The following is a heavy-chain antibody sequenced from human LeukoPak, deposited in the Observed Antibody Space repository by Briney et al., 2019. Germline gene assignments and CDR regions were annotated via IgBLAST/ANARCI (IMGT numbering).Heavy chain of an antibody. Sequence: ASVKVSCKASGYTFSSYDLYWVRQATGQGLEWMGWMNPNSGNTGYAQKFQGRVTMTRNTSISTAYMELSSLRSEDTAVYYCARGYHGIVGATPDYWGQGTLVTVSS. D-gene: IGHD1-26*01. CDR2: MNPNSGNT. J-gene: IGHJ4*02. CDR1: GYTFSSYD. CDR3: ARGYHGIVGATPDY. V-gene: IGHV1-8*01.